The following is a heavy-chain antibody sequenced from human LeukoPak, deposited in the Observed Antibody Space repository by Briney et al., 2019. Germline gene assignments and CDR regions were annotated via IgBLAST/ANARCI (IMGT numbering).Heavy chain of an antibody. J-gene: IGHJ4*02. CDR2: IYYSGST. CDR1: GGSISSYY. V-gene: IGHV4-59*01. CDR3: ARAPGAPNYYDSSGYYLDY. Sequence: SETLSLTCTVSGGSISSYYWSWIRQPPGEGLEWIGYIYYSGSTNYNPSLKSRVTISVDTSKNQFSLKLSSVTAADTAVYYCARAPGAPNYYDSSGYYLDYWGQGTLVTVSS. D-gene: IGHD3-22*01.